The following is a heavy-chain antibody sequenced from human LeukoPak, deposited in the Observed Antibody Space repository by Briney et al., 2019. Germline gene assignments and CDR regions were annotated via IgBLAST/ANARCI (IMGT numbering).Heavy chain of an antibody. CDR1: GGSSRNYY. D-gene: IGHD6-13*01. V-gene: IGHV4-59*01. J-gene: IGHJ4*02. Sequence: SETLSLTCTVSGGSSRNYYWSWIRQPPGKGLEWIGYIYNSGTTKYNPSLKSRVTISVDTSKNQFSLRLNSVTAADTAVYYCAAGFSSRWYVLDYWGQGTLVTVSS. CDR3: AAGFSSRWYVLDY. CDR2: IYNSGTT.